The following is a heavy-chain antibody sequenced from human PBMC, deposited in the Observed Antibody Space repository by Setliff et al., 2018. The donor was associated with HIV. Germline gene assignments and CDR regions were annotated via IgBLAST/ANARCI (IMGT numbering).Heavy chain of an antibody. CDR1: GGSISSGDYY. J-gene: IGHJ2*01. D-gene: IGHD3-10*01. CDR3: ARETNASGSLTAYWYFDL. V-gene: IGHV4-30-4*08. CDR2: IYNSGST. Sequence: PSETLSLTCTVSGGSISSGDYYWTWTRQPPGKGLEWIGYIYNSGSTYYEPSLRGRVTISIDGSKNQFSLKLNSVTAADTAVYYCARETNASGSLTAYWYFDLWGRGTLVTVSS.